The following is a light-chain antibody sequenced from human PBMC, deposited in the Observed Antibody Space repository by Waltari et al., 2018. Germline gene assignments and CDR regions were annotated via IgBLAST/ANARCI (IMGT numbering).Light chain of an antibody. CDR3: QQYGGSPPIT. CDR1: QSVSSSY. CDR2: GTS. Sequence: EIVLTQSPGTLSLSPGERATLSCRASQSVSSSYLGWYQQKPGQAPRLLIYGTSSRATDIPDRFSGSGSGTDFTLTISRLEPEDFAVYYCQQYGGSPPITFGQGTRLEIK. J-gene: IGKJ5*01. V-gene: IGKV3-20*01.